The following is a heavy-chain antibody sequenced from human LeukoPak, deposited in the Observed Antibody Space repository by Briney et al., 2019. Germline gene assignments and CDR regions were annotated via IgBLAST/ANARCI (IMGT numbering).Heavy chain of an antibody. V-gene: IGHV3-48*03. CDR3: ARDLRSVVPAANGAYYYYGMDV. D-gene: IGHD2-2*01. CDR1: GFTFSSYE. CDR2: ISSSGSTI. Sequence: GGSLRLSCAASGFTFSSYEMNWVRQAPGRGLEWVSYISSSGSTIYYADSVKGRFTISRDNAKNSPYLQMNSLRAEDTAVYYCARDLRSVVPAANGAYYYYGMDVWGQGTTVTVSS. J-gene: IGHJ6*02.